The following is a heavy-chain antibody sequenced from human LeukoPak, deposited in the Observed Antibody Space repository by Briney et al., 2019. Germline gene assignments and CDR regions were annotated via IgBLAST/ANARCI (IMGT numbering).Heavy chain of an antibody. CDR3: AKARRSACSSTSCYPFDY. CDR1: GFTFSSYA. CDR2: IIGSGGST. V-gene: IGHV3-23*01. D-gene: IGHD2-2*01. J-gene: IGHJ4*02. Sequence: PGGSLRLSCAASGFTFSSYAMSWVRQGQGKGLEWVSAIIGSGGSTYYADSVKGRFTISRDNSKNTLYLQMNSLRAEDTAVYYCAKARRSACSSTSCYPFDYWGQGTLVTVSS.